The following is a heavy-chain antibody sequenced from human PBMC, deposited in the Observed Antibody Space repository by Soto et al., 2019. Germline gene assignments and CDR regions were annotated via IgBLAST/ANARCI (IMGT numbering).Heavy chain of an antibody. Sequence: QVQLVESGGGVVQPGRSLRLSCAASGFTFSSYAMHWVRQAPGKGLEWVAVISYDGSNKYYADSVKDRFTISRDNSKKPLYVQMNSLRAEDTAVYYCARLPTYVWGGYRPDGLWGKGTLVTVSS. CDR3: ARLPTYVWGGYRPDGL. CDR2: ISYDGSNK. D-gene: IGHD3-16*02. J-gene: IGHJ4*02. CDR1: GFTFSSYA. V-gene: IGHV3-30-3*01.